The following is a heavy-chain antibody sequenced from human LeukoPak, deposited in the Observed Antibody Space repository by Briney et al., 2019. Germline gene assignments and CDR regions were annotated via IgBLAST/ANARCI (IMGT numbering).Heavy chain of an antibody. CDR2: ISYDGSNK. CDR1: GFTFSSYA. Sequence: PGGSLRLSCAASGFTFSSYAMNWVRQAPGKGLEWVAVISYDGSNKYYADSVKGRFTISRDNSKNTLYLQMNSLRAEDTAVYYCARVPTHYYYGMDVWGQGATVTVST. J-gene: IGHJ6*01. CDR3: ARVPTHYYYGMDV. V-gene: IGHV3-30-3*01. D-gene: IGHD4-11*01.